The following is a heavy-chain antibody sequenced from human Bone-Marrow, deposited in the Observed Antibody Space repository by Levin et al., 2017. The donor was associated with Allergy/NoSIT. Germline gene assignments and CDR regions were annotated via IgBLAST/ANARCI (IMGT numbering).Heavy chain of an antibody. Sequence: SGPTLVKPTHTLTLTCTFSGFSLTTNRVGVAWVRQPPGKALEWLELIYGNDDKHYSPSLKSWLSITKDTSKNQVVLTMTNVDPVDTATYYCAHDQPGIGFDPWGQGTLVTVSS. D-gene: IGHD2-21*01. V-gene: IGHV2-5*01. CDR1: GFSLTTNRVG. CDR2: IYGNDDK. CDR3: AHDQPGIGFDP. J-gene: IGHJ5*02.